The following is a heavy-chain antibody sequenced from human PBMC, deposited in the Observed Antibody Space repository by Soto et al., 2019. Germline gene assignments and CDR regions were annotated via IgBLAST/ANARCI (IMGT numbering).Heavy chain of an antibody. CDR2: IYPGDSDT. J-gene: IGHJ3*02. V-gene: IGHV5-51*01. D-gene: IGHD2-15*01. CDR3: ARRGYCSGGSCYSYDAFDI. CDR1: GYSFTSYW. Sequence: EVQLVQSGAEVKKPGESLKISCKGSGYSFTSYWIGWVRQMPGKGLEWMGIIYPGDSDTRYSPSFQGQVTISADKSISTAYLQWSSLKASDTAMYYYARRGYCSGGSCYSYDAFDIWGQGTMVTVSS.